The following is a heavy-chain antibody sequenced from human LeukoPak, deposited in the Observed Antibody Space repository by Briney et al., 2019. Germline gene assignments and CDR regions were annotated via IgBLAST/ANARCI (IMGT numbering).Heavy chain of an antibody. D-gene: IGHD6-6*01. CDR2: IKQDGSEK. Sequence: PGGSLRLSCAASGFTFSNYAMSWARQAPGKGLEWVANIKQDGSEKYYVDSVKGRFTISRDNAKNSLYLQMNSLRAEDTAVYYCARTLAARRGFDYWGQGTLVTVSS. V-gene: IGHV3-7*01. CDR1: GFTFSNYA. CDR3: ARTLAARRGFDY. J-gene: IGHJ4*02.